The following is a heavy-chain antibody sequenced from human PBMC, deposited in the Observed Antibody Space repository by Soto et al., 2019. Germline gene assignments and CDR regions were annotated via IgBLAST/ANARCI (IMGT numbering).Heavy chain of an antibody. CDR2: ISYDGINK. Sequence: QVQLVESGGGVVPPGRSLRLSCAASGFTFSSYAMHWVRQAPGKGLEWVAVISYDGINKYYADSVKGRFTISRDNSKNTLYLQMNSLRAEDTAVYYCARGSSSSTGGYWGQGTLVTVSS. V-gene: IGHV3-30-3*01. D-gene: IGHD6-13*01. CDR3: ARGSSSSTGGY. J-gene: IGHJ4*02. CDR1: GFTFSSYA.